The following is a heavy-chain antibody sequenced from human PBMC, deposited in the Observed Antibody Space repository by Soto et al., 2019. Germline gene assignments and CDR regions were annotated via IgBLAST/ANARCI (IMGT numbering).Heavy chain of an antibody. J-gene: IGHJ5*02. CDR1: GGSISSYY. CDR2: IYYSGSP. Sequence: QVQLQESGPGLVKPSETLSLTCTVSGGSISSYYWSWIRQPPGKGLEWIGCIYYSGSPNYNPSLKSRGTISVDTDKNQFSLKLRSVTAADTAVYYCASGGVDTAMVTGWFDPWGQGTLVTVSS. CDR3: ASGGVDTAMVTGWFDP. V-gene: IGHV4-59*01. D-gene: IGHD5-18*01.